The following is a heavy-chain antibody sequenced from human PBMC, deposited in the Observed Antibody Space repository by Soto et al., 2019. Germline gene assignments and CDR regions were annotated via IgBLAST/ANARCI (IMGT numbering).Heavy chain of an antibody. D-gene: IGHD2-15*01. Sequence: ASVKVPCKASGYTFTRYGISWVRQAPGQGLEWMGWISAYNGNTNYAQKLQGRVTMTTDTSTSTAYMELRSLRSDDTAVYYCARTYCSGGSCYPYYFDYWGQGTLVTVSS. CDR1: GYTFTRYG. J-gene: IGHJ4*02. CDR2: ISAYNGNT. V-gene: IGHV1-18*01. CDR3: ARTYCSGGSCYPYYFDY.